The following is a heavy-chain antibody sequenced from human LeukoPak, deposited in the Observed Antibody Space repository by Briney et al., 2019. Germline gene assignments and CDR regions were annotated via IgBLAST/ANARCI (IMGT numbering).Heavy chain of an antibody. CDR2: IGSSGSTV. CDR3: ARDTLLYADSPDAFDM. Sequence: GGSLRLSCAASGFSFSSYEINWVRQAPGKGLEWVSYIGSSGSTVYYADSVRGRFTISRDNAKKSLYLQMNSLRDEDTAVYYCARDTLLYADSPDAFDMWGQGTMVTVSS. D-gene: IGHD4-17*01. V-gene: IGHV3-48*03. J-gene: IGHJ3*02. CDR1: GFSFSSYE.